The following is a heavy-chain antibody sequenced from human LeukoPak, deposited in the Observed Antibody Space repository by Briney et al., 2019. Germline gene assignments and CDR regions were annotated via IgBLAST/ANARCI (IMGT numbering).Heavy chain of an antibody. D-gene: IGHD3-10*01. CDR2: INWNGGST. Sequence: GGSLRLSCAASGFMFTNYGMHWVRQAPGKGLEWVSGINWNGGSTGYADSVKGRFTISRDNAKNSLYLQLNSLRAEDTALYYCARDTHYYGSGSPAFDLWGRGTMVTVSS. J-gene: IGHJ3*01. CDR1: GFMFTNYG. CDR3: ARDTHYYGSGSPAFDL. V-gene: IGHV3-20*04.